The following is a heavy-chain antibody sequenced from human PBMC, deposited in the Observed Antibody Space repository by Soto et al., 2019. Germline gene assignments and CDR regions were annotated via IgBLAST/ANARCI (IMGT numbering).Heavy chain of an antibody. J-gene: IGHJ4*02. V-gene: IGHV1-2*02. D-gene: IGHD3-3*01. CDR1: GYTFTGYY. CDR2: INPNSGGT. CDR3: ARSTIFGVATTDY. Sequence: ASVKVSCKASGYTFTGYYMHWVRQAPGQGLEWMGWINPNSGGTNYAQKFQGRVTMTRDTSISTAYMELSRLRSDDTAVYYCARSTIFGVATTDYWGQGTLVTVSS.